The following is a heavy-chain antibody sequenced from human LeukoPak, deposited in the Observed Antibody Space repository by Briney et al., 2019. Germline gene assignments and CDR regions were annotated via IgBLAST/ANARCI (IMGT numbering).Heavy chain of an antibody. CDR3: ARGPYSYDSSGALDI. D-gene: IGHD3-22*01. CDR1: GGSISTYY. Sequence: PSETLSLTCTVSGGSISTYYRSWIRQPPGKGLEWIGYIYYTGSTSYNPSLKSRVTMSLDTSKNQFSLQLNSVTPADTAVYFCARGPYSYDSSGALDIWGQGTMVTVSS. V-gene: IGHV4-59*01. CDR2: IYYTGST. J-gene: IGHJ3*02.